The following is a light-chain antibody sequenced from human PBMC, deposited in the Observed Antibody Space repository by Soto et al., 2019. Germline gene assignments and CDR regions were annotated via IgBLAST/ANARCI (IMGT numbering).Light chain of an antibody. CDR2: ESS. CDR1: QGISTL. CDR3: QHFKSLPIT. J-gene: IGKJ5*01. Sequence: AIQFTQSPSSLSASVGDRVTITCRASQGISTLLAWYQQKPGKAPKVLIYESSLLQSGVPSRFGGSGSGTDFTLTISSLQPEDFATYYCQHFKSLPITLGQGTRMEIK. V-gene: IGKV1-13*02.